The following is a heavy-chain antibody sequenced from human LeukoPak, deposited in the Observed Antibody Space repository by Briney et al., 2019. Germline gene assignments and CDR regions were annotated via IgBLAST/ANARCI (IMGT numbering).Heavy chain of an antibody. CDR3: AKDLYGSGSDFDY. J-gene: IGHJ4*02. CDR2: IRNDGRNK. Sequence: PGGSLGLSCAASGFTFSTYGMHWVRQAPGKGPEWVVFIRNDGRNKYYADSVKGRFTISRDNSKNTLYLQMNSLRAEDTAVYYCAKDLYGSGSDFDYWGQGTLVTVSA. V-gene: IGHV3-30*02. CDR1: GFTFSTYG. D-gene: IGHD3-10*01.